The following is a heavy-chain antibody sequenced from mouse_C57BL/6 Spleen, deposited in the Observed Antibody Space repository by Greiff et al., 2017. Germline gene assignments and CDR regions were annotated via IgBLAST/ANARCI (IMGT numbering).Heavy chain of an antibody. CDR1: GFSLTSYG. Sequence: VQVVESGPGLVQPSQSLSITCTVSGFSLTSYGVHWVRQSPGKGLEWLGVIWSGGSTDYNAAFISRLSISKDNSKSQVFFKMNSLQADDTAIYYCARNGGYYGSSHFDYWGQGTTLTVSS. J-gene: IGHJ2*01. CDR3: ARNGGYYGSSHFDY. CDR2: IWSGGST. D-gene: IGHD1-1*01. V-gene: IGHV2-2*01.